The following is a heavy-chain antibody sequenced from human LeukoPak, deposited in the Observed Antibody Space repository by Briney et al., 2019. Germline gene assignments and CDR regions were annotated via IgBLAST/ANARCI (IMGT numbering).Heavy chain of an antibody. CDR3: AKSPRLNYYYYYMDV. J-gene: IGHJ6*03. CDR2: ISGSGGST. V-gene: IGHV3-23*01. D-gene: IGHD6-25*01. Sequence: PGGSLRLSCAASGFTFSSYAMSWVRQAPGKGLEWVSAISGSGGSTYYADSVKGRFTISRDNSKNTLYLQMNSLRAEDTAVYYCAKSPRLNYYYYYMDVWGKGTTVTVSS. CDR1: GFTFSSYA.